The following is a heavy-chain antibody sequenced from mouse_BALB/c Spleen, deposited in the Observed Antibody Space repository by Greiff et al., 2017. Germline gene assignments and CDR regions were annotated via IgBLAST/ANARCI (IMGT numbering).Heavy chain of an antibody. CDR2: ISTYYGNT. V-gene: IGHV1S137*01. J-gene: IGHJ3*01. CDR1: SYTFTDYA. CDR3: ARNGYDAGFAY. Sequence: QVQLQQSGPELVRPGVSVKISCKGSSYTFTDYAMHWVKQSHAKSLEWIGVISTYYGNTNYNQKFKGKATMTVDKSSSTAYMELARLTSEDSAVYYCARNGYDAGFAYWGQGTLVTVSA. D-gene: IGHD2-2*01.